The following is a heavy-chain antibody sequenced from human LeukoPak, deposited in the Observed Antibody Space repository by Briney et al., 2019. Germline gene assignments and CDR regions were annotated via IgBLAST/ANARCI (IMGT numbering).Heavy chain of an antibody. D-gene: IGHD4-17*01. J-gene: IGHJ4*02. Sequence: PSETLSLTCTVSGGSVSSGSYYWSWIRQPPGKGLEWIGYIYYSGSTNYNPSLKSRDAISVGTSKNQFSLKLSSVTAADTAVYYCAREGLYGDYVWSLDYWGEGTLVTVSS. CDR3: AREGLYGDYVWSLDY. V-gene: IGHV4-61*01. CDR1: GGSVSSGSYY. CDR2: IYYSGST.